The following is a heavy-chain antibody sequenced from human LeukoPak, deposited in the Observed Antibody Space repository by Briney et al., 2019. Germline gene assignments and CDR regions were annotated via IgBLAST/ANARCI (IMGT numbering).Heavy chain of an antibody. CDR3: AKERATTREYYFDS. Sequence: GGSLRLSCAASAFTFSTYGMHWVRQAPGKGLEWVAAISYDGSYKYYADSVKGRFTISRDNSKNTLSLEMNSLRGEDTAVYYCAKERATTREYYFDSWGQGTLVTVSS. J-gene: IGHJ4*02. CDR2: ISYDGSYK. D-gene: IGHD4-17*01. CDR1: AFTFSTYG. V-gene: IGHV3-30*18.